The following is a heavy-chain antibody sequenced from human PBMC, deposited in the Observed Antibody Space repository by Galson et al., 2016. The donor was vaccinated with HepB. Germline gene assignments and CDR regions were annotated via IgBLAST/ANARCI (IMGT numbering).Heavy chain of an antibody. D-gene: IGHD6-13*01. CDR3: TRHFDPGYSSSWYFWFDP. CDR2: IRSKANNYAT. CDR1: GLTFSGSA. J-gene: IGHJ5*02. V-gene: IGHV3-73*01. Sequence: LRLSCAVSGLTFSGSAMHWVRQASGKGLEWVGHIRSKANNYATAYAASVKGRFTISRDDSKNTAYLQMNSLKTEDTAVYYCTRHFDPGYSSSWYFWFDPWGQGTLVTVSS.